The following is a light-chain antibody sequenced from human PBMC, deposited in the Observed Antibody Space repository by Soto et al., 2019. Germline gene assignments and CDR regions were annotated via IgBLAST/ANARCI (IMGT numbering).Light chain of an antibody. CDR2: RNN. CDR1: TSNIGSNT. V-gene: IGLV1-44*01. Sequence: QSVLTQAPSASGTPGLRVTISCSGSTSNIGSNTVDWYQQLPGTAPKLLIYRNNQRPSGVPDRFSGSKSGTSASLAISGLQSEDEADYYCAAWDDSLNGWVFGGGTKLTVL. CDR3: AAWDDSLNGWV. J-gene: IGLJ3*02.